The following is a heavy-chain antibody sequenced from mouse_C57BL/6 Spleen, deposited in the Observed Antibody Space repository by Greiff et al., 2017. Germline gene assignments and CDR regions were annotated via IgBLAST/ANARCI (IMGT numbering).Heavy chain of an antibody. V-gene: IGHV1-62-2*01. CDR3: ARHEDWEEGDWYFDV. CDR1: GYTFPAYT. CDR2: FYPGSGSI. J-gene: IGHJ1*03. Sequence: VKLQQSGAELVKPGASVTLSCKASGYTFPAYTICWVKQRSGQGLVWIGWFYPGSGSIKYNEKFKDTATLTAYKSSSTVYMELSRLTSEDSAVYFCARHEDWEEGDWYFDVWGTGTTVTVSS. D-gene: IGHD4-1*01.